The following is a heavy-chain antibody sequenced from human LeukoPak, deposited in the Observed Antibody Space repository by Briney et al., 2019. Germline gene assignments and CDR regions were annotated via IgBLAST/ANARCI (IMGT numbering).Heavy chain of an antibody. D-gene: IGHD5-24*01. CDR2: IGTAGDT. J-gene: IGHJ4*02. CDR3: ARERDGYGFDY. CDR1: GFTFSSYD. V-gene: IGHV3-13*01. Sequence: PGGSLRLSCAASGFTFSSYDMHWVRQATGKGLEWVSAIGTAGDTYYPGSVKGRFTISRENAKNSLYLQMNSLRAGDTAVYYCARERDGYGFDYWGQGTLVTVSS.